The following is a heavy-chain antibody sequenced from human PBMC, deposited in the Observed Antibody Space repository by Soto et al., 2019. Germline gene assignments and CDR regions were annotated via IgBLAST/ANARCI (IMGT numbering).Heavy chain of an antibody. Sequence: SVKVSCKASGGTFSSYAISWVRQAPGQGLEWMGGIIPIFGTANYAQKFQGRVTITADESTSTAYMELSSLRSEDTAVYYCASLGYCSGGSCYYHPDWGQGTLVTVSS. CDR3: ASLGYCSGGSCYYHPD. CDR2: IIPIFGTA. J-gene: IGHJ4*02. D-gene: IGHD2-15*01. V-gene: IGHV1-69*13. CDR1: GGTFSSYA.